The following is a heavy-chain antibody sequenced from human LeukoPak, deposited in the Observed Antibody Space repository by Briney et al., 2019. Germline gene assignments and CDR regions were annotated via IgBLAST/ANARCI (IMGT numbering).Heavy chain of an antibody. D-gene: IGHD3-3*01. J-gene: IGHJ4*02. CDR3: TTRSGDFWSGFVN. V-gene: IGHV1-24*01. CDR1: GDSLSELS. CDR2: FDPEEAKM. Sequence: ASAKVSCKVSGDSLSELSIQWVRQAPGKGLECMGGFDPEEAKMVYAQNFQGRVTMTEDTSTQTAYMELSGLTSDDTAVYYCTTRSGDFWSGFVNWGQGTLVTVSS.